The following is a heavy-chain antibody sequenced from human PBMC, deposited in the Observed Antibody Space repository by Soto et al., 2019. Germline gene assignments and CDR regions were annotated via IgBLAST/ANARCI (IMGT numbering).Heavy chain of an antibody. CDR1: GGSISSSSYY. D-gene: IGHD6-19*01. CDR2: IYYSGNT. Sequence: SETLSLTCSVSGGSISSSSYYWGWIRQPPGKGLEWIGSIYYSGNTNYNPSLKSRVTISVDTSKNQFSLKLSSVTAADTAVYYCSRGPSIAVAGRFDDWGQGALVTVSS. V-gene: IGHV4-39*01. J-gene: IGHJ4*02. CDR3: SRGPSIAVAGRFDD.